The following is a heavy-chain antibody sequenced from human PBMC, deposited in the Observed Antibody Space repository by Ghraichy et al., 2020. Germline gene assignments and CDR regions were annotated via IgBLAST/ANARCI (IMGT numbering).Heavy chain of an antibody. CDR1: GYSFTSYW. CDR2: IYPGDSDT. CDR3: ARHLSGDYNSYYYGMDV. V-gene: IGHV5-51*01. Sequence: GESLNISCKGSGYSFTSYWIGWVRQMPGKGLEWMGIIYPGDSDTRYSPSFQGQVTISADKSISTAYLQWSSLKASDTAMYYCARHLSGDYNSYYYGMDVWGQGTTVTVSS. J-gene: IGHJ6*02. D-gene: IGHD4-17*01.